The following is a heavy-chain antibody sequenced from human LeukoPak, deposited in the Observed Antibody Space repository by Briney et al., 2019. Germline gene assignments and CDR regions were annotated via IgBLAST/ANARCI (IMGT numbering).Heavy chain of an antibody. CDR1: GFTFSSYW. V-gene: IGHV3-74*01. J-gene: IGHJ4*02. CDR2: INTDGSST. Sequence: GGSLRLSCAASGFTFSSYWMHWVRQAPGKGLVWVSRINTDGSSTSYADSVKGRFTISRDNSKNTLYLQMNSLRAEDTAVYYCAKAFSPIAVAGKEVTRGYFDYWGQGTLVTVSS. D-gene: IGHD6-19*01. CDR3: AKAFSPIAVAGKEVTRGYFDY.